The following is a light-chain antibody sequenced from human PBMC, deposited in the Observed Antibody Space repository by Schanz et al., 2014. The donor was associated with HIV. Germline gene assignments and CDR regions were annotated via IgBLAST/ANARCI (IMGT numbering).Light chain of an antibody. V-gene: IGLV2-18*02. J-gene: IGLJ2*01. CDR1: SSDVGCHDR. CDR3: SSYTSSSTPHVV. CDR2: EVT. Sequence: QSALTQPPSASGSPGQSVTISCTGTSSDVGCHDRVSWYQQYPGKAPKLMIYEVTKRPSGVPDRFSGSKSGNTASLTISGLQAEDEADYYCSSYTSSSTPHVVFGGGTKLTVL.